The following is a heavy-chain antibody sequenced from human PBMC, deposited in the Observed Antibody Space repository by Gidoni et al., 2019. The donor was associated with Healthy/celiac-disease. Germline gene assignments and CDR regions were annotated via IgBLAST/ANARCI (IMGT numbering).Heavy chain of an antibody. CDR3: ARVKAARTTLEYFQH. Sequence: QVQLVESGGGVVQPGRSLRPPCPASGFTFSCYAMHWVRQAPGKGLEWVAVISYDGSNKYYADSVKGRFTISRDNSKNTLYLQMNSLRAEDTAVYYCARVKAARTTLEYFQHWGQGTLVTVSS. D-gene: IGHD6-6*01. CDR1: GFTFSCYA. J-gene: IGHJ1*01. V-gene: IGHV3-30-3*01. CDR2: ISYDGSNK.